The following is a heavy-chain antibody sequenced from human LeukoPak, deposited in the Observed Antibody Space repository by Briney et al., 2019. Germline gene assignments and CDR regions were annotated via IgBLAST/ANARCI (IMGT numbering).Heavy chain of an antibody. D-gene: IGHD3-9*01. CDR3: ARDFDMGITPGDDFDF. V-gene: IGHV3-74*01. J-gene: IGHJ4*02. CDR1: GFSFSKYW. Sequence: GGSLRLSCAASGFSFSKYWMHWVRQTPGEGLVWVSRIKEDGTYTSYADSVKGRFTISRDNARNTVFLQMNSLRAEDTAVYYCARDFDMGITPGDDFDFWGQGTLVTVSS. CDR2: IKEDGTYT.